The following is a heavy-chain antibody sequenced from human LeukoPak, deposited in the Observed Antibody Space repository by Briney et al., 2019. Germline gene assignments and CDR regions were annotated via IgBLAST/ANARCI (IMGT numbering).Heavy chain of an antibody. CDR1: GFTFSSYS. CDR3: ARDKGITMVRGVLYYFDY. V-gene: IGHV3-21*01. D-gene: IGHD3-10*01. Sequence: GGSLRLSCAASGFTFSSYSMNWVRQAPGKGLEWVSSISSSSSYIYYADSVKGRFTISRDNAKNSLYLQMNSLRAEDTAVYYCARDKGITMVRGVLYYFDYWGQGTLVTVSS. J-gene: IGHJ4*02. CDR2: ISSSSSYI.